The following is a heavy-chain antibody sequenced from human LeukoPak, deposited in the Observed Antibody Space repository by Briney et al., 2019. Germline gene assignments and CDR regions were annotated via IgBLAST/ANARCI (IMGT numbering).Heavy chain of an antibody. J-gene: IGHJ4*02. CDR2: IKQDGSEK. CDR3: ARIGKIQLWLGDFDY. CDR1: GFTFSTYW. V-gene: IGHV3-7*01. Sequence: GGSLRLSCGVSGFTFSTYWMSWVRQAPGKGLEWVANIKQDGSEKYYVDSVKGRFTISRDNAKDSLYLQMNSLRAEDTAVYYCARIGKIQLWLGDFDYWGQGTLVTVSS. D-gene: IGHD5-18*01.